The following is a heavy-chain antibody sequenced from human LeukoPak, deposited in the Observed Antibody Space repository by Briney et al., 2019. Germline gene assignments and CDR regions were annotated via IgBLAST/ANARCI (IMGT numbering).Heavy chain of an antibody. D-gene: IGHD6-19*01. CDR2: INPNSGGT. CDR3: AKGVAGTNSGFQI. Sequence: ASVKVSCKASGYTFASYYMHWVRQAPGQGLEWMGWINPNSGGTNYAQKFQGRVTMTRDTSISTAYMELSRLRSDDTAVYYCAKGVAGTNSGFQIWGQGTMVTVSS. V-gene: IGHV1-2*02. J-gene: IGHJ3*02. CDR1: GYTFASYY.